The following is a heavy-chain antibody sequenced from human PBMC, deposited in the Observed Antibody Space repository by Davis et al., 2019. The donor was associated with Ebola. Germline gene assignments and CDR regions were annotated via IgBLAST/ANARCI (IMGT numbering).Heavy chain of an antibody. Sequence: AASVKVSCKTSGYTFTNYDITWVRQATGQGLEWMGWMNPNSGNTGYAQKFQGRVTMTRNTSISTAYMELNSLRSEDTAVYYCARGPTGYVPYYFDYWGQGTLVTASS. V-gene: IGHV1-8*01. J-gene: IGHJ4*02. D-gene: IGHD3-9*01. CDR1: GYTFTNYD. CDR2: MNPNSGNT. CDR3: ARGPTGYVPYYFDY.